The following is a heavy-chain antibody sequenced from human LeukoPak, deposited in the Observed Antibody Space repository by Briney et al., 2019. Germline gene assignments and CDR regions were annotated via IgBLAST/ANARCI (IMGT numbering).Heavy chain of an antibody. CDR2: MQYDGSVE. V-gene: IGHV3-30*02. D-gene: IGHD3-10*01. CDR1: GFTFSNYG. CDR3: ARFAAGGSYYYYMDV. J-gene: IGHJ6*03. Sequence: GGSLRLSCVASGFTFSNYGTHWVRQAPGKGLEWVTCMQYDGSVEFYADSVKGRFTISRDNSKNSLYLQMNSLRADDTAVYYCARFAAGGSYYYYMDVSGKGTTVTVSS.